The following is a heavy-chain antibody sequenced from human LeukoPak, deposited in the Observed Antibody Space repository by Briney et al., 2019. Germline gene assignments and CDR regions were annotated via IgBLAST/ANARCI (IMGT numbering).Heavy chain of an antibody. CDR3: ARDGPSVGATIDY. J-gene: IGHJ4*02. D-gene: IGHD1-26*01. V-gene: IGHV3-74*01. CDR2: INSDGSTT. CDR1: GFTFSGYW. Sequence: QTGGSLRLSCAASGFTFSGYWMQWVRQAPGKGLVWVSRINSDGSTTTYADSVKGRFTISRDNAKNTLYLQVNSLRAEDTAMYYCARDGPSVGATIDYWGQGTLVTVSS.